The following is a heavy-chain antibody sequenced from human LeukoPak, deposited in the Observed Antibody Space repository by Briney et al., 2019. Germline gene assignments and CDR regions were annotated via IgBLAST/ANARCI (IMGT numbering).Heavy chain of an antibody. CDR1: GFTFSSYE. V-gene: IGHV3-48*03. Sequence: GGSLRLSCAASGFTFSSYEMNWVRQAPGKGLEWVSYISSGGSTIYYADSVKGRFTISRDNAKNSLYLQMNSLRAEDTAVYYCASPPHSSSRELDYWGQGTLVTVSS. D-gene: IGHD6-13*01. CDR3: ASPPHSSSRELDY. CDR2: ISSGGSTI. J-gene: IGHJ4*02.